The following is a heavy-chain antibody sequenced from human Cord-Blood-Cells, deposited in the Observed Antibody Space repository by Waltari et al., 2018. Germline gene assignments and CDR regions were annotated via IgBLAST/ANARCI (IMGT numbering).Heavy chain of an antibody. CDR3: TTDTITGTTSAMDV. CDR2: IKSKTDGGTT. V-gene: IGHV3-15*01. J-gene: IGHJ6*02. Sequence: GLEWVGRIKSKTDGGTTDYAAPVKGRFTISRDDSKNTLYLQMNSLKTEDTAVYYCTTDTITGTTSAMDVWGQGTTVTVSS. D-gene: IGHD1-7*01.